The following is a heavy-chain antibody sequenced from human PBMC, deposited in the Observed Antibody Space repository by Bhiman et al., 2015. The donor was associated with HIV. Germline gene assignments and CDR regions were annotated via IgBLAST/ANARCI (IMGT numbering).Heavy chain of an antibody. J-gene: IGHJ4*02. CDR3: ARDLEWFSIQNIDY. CDR1: GFTFSTYA. D-gene: IGHD3-3*01. CDR2: ISYDGSTK. V-gene: IGHV3-30-3*01. Sequence: QVQLVESGGGVVQPGRSLRLSCAASGFTFSTYALHWVRQAPGKGLEWVAVISYDGSTKFYADSVKGRFTISRDNSKNRLYLQMNSLKVEDTAVYYCARDLEWFSIQNIDYVGPGNAGHRLL.